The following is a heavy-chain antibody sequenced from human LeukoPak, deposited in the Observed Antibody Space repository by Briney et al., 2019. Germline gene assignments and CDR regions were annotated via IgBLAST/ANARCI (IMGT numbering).Heavy chain of an antibody. V-gene: IGHV4-34*01. J-gene: IGHJ4*02. CDR2: INHSGST. D-gene: IGHD4-17*01. CDR1: GGSFSGYY. CDR3: ARGLDYGDYQYYFDY. Sequence: SETLSLTCAVYGGSFSGYYWSWIRQPPGKGLEWIGEINHSGSTNYNPSLKSRVTISVDASKNQFSLKLSSVTAADTAVYYCARGLDYGDYQYYFDYWGQGTLVTVSS.